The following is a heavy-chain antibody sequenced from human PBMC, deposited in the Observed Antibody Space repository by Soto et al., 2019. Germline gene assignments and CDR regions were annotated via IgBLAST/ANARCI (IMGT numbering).Heavy chain of an antibody. V-gene: IGHV3-11*01. CDR1: GVTFSDYY. CDR3: ARGCIVGASGVFDI. CDR2: ISSSGSTI. D-gene: IGHD1-26*01. J-gene: IGHJ3*02. Sequence: PGGSRRLSCAASGVTFSDYYMSWIRHAPGKGLEWVSYISSSGSTIYYADSVKGRFTISRDNAKNSLYLQMNSLRAEDTAVYYCARGCIVGASGVFDICAQRTMVPVSS.